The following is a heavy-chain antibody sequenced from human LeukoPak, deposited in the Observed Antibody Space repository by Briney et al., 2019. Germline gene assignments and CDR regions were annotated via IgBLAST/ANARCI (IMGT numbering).Heavy chain of an antibody. CDR2: IYYGGST. Sequence: PSETLSLTCTVSGGSISSNYWSWIRQPPGKGLEWIGYIYYGGSTNNNPSLKSRVTISVDTSKNQFSLKLSSVTAADTAVYYCARVTGYMIEDYFDYWGQGTLVTVSS. V-gene: IGHV4-59*01. D-gene: IGHD3-22*01. CDR3: ARVTGYMIEDYFDY. J-gene: IGHJ4*02. CDR1: GGSISSNY.